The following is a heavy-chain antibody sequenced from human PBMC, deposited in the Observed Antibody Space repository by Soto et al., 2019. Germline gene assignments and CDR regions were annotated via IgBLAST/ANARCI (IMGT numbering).Heavy chain of an antibody. CDR2: IYYSGST. Sequence: SETLSLTCSVSGDSISSYYWSWIRQPPGKGLEWIGYIYYSGSTNYDPSLKSRVTISVDTSKNQFSLKLSSATAADTAVYYCASRLPREEGWFDPWGQGTLVTV. J-gene: IGHJ5*02. V-gene: IGHV4-59*01. D-gene: IGHD1-26*01. CDR3: ASRLPREEGWFDP. CDR1: GDSISSYY.